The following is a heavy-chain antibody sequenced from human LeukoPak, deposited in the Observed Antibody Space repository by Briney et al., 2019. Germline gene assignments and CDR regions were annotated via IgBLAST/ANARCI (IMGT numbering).Heavy chain of an antibody. V-gene: IGHV3-21*01. CDR2: ISSSSSYI. CDR3: ARFPPKDIVGSTLGDY. CDR1: GFTFSSYS. Sequence: GGSLRLSCAASGFTFSSYSMNWVRQAPRKGLEWVSSISSSSSYIYYADSVKGRFTISRDNAKNSLYLQMNSLRAEDTAVYYCARFPPKDIVGSTLGDYWGQGTLVTVSS. J-gene: IGHJ4*02. D-gene: IGHD1-26*01.